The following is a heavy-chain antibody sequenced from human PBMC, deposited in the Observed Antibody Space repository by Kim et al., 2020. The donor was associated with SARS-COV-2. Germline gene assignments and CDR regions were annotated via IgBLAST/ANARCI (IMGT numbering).Heavy chain of an antibody. CDR1: GFTFSSAW. Sequence: GGSLRLSCAASGFTFSSAWMTWVRQAPGKGLEWVANINGGGSTVNYADSVKGRFTISRDNAKSSVFLQMYNLRAEDTAVFYCARDVDDSGYDRNDYWGQGTLV. J-gene: IGHJ4*02. D-gene: IGHD5-12*01. CDR3: ARDVDDSGYDRNDY. CDR2: INGGGSTV. V-gene: IGHV3-7*01.